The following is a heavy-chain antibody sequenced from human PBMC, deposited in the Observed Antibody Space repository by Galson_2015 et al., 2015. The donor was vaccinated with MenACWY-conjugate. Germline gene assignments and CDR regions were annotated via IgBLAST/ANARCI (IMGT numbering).Heavy chain of an antibody. CDR2: ISGSGGST. Sequence: SLRLSCAASGFTFSSYAMSWVRQAPGKGLEWVSAISGSGGSTYYADSVKGRFTISRDNSKNTLYLQMNSLRAEDTAVYYCAKSQFAWELLNSAFDYWGQGTLVTVSS. CDR3: AKSQFAWELLNSAFDY. J-gene: IGHJ4*02. V-gene: IGHV3-23*01. D-gene: IGHD1-26*01. CDR1: GFTFSSYA.